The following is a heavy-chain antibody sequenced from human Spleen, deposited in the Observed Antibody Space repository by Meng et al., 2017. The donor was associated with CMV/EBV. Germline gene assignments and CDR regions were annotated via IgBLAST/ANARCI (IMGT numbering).Heavy chain of an antibody. CDR1: GGSISSYY. V-gene: IGHV4-59*12. J-gene: IGHJ3*01. CDR2: IYYSGST. CDR3: ARLDTTLAPDAFDL. D-gene: IGHD5-18*01. Sequence: SETLSLTCTVSGGSISSYYWSWIRQPPGKGLEWIGYIYYSGSTNYNPSLKSRVTISVDTSKNQFSLKLSSVTAADTAVYYCARLDTTLAPDAFDLWGQGAMVTVSS.